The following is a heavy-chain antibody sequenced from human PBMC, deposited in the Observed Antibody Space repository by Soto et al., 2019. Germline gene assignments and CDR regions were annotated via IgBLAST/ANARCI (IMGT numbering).Heavy chain of an antibody. CDR1: GGSISSGGYS. D-gene: IGHD1-26*01. Sequence: LSLTCAVSGGSISSGGYSWSWIRQPPGKGLEWIGYIYHSGSTYYNPSLKSRVTIPVDRSKNQFSLKLSSVTAADTAVYYCARERWGAFDIWGQGTMVTVSS. J-gene: IGHJ3*02. CDR2: IYHSGST. V-gene: IGHV4-30-2*01. CDR3: ARERWGAFDI.